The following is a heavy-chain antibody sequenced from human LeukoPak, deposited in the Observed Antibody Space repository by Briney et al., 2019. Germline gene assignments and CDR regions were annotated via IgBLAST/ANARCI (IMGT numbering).Heavy chain of an antibody. D-gene: IGHD5-12*01. J-gene: IGHJ6*02. CDR3: ARGNSGYDPSRMDV. Sequence: SETLSLTCAVYGGSFSGYYWSWIRQPPGKGLEWIGEINHSGSTNYNPSLKSRVTISVDTSNNQFSLKLSSVTAADTAVYYCARGNSGYDPSRMDVWGQGTTITVSS. CDR1: GGSFSGYY. V-gene: IGHV4-34*01. CDR2: INHSGST.